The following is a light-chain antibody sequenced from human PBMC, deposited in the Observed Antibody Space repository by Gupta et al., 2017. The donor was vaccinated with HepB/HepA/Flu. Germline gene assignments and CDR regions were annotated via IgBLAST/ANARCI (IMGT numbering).Light chain of an antibody. J-gene: IGKJ1*01. Sequence: DIQMSQSPSSLSASVGDRVPITRRASENIRNYVNWYQQKPGKAPKLLIYASSSLQSGVPSRFSGSGTGTEFTLSISSLQPEDAVTYYCQQSYRTPWTFGQGTKLEIK. CDR3: QQSYRTPWT. CDR1: ENIRNY. V-gene: IGKV1-39*01. CDR2: ASS.